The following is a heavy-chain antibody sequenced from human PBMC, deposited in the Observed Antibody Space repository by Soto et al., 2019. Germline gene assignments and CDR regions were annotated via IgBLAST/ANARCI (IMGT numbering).Heavy chain of an antibody. CDR3: ARLGLLLQDAFDI. J-gene: IGHJ3*02. Sequence: SETLSLTCTVSGGSISSSSYYWGWIRRPPGKGLEWIGSIYYSGSTYYNPSLKSRVTISVDTSKNQFSLKLSSVTAADTAVYYCARLGLLLQDAFDIWGQGAMVTVSS. V-gene: IGHV4-39*01. D-gene: IGHD3-22*01. CDR2: IYYSGST. CDR1: GGSISSSSYY.